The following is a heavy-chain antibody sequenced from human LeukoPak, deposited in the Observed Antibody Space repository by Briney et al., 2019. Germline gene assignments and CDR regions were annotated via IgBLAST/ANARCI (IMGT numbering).Heavy chain of an antibody. D-gene: IGHD3-22*01. CDR2: IYHSGST. CDR1: GYSISSGYY. Sequence: SETLSLTCTVSGYSISSGYYWGWIRQPPGKGLEWIGSIYHSGSTYYNPSLKSRVTISVDTSKNQFSLKLSSVTAADTAVYYCARDPSYYYGSSDAFDIWGQGTMVTVSS. J-gene: IGHJ3*02. V-gene: IGHV4-38-2*02. CDR3: ARDPSYYYGSSDAFDI.